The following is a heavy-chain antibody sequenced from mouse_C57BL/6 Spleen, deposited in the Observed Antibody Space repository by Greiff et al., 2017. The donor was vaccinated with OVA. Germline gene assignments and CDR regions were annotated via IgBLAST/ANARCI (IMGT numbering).Heavy chain of an antibody. V-gene: IGHV1-63*01. CDR2: IYPGGGYT. CDR1: GYTFTSYW. D-gene: IGHD4-1*01. Sequence: QVQLQQPGTELVKPGASVKLSCKASGYTFTSYWIGWAKQRPGHGHEWIGDIYPGGGYTNYNEKFKGKATLTADKSSSTAYMQFSSLTSEDSAIYYCARKLGQGYFDVWGTGTTVTVSS. J-gene: IGHJ1*03. CDR3: ARKLGQGYFDV.